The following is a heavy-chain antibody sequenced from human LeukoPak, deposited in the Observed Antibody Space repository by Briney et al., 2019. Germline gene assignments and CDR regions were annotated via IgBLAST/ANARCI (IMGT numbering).Heavy chain of an antibody. D-gene: IGHD3-10*01. J-gene: IGHJ4*02. CDR2: INPNNGGT. Sequence: ASVKVSCKASGYTFTDYYLHWVRQAPGQGLEWMGWINPNNGGTNSAQKFQGRVTMTRDTSIATAYMELSRLISDDTAVYYCASGSNYYASGSYYHDYWGQGTLVTVSS. V-gene: IGHV1-2*02. CDR3: ASGSNYYASGSYYHDY. CDR1: GYTFTDYY.